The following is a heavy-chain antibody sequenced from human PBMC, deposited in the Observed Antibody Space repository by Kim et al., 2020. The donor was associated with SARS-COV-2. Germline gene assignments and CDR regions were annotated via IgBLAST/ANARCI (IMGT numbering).Heavy chain of an antibody. CDR1: GFTFSDYA. D-gene: IGHD1-7*01. V-gene: IGHV3-64D*06. CDR2: TTCDGDGS. CDR3: VRDGRNYGAVH. J-gene: IGHJ4*02. Sequence: GGSLRLSCSASGFTFSDYAIHWVRRAPGMGLQWVSATTCDGDGSFYADSVKDRFTIFRDNSKNTLFLQMSGLRVEDTAVYYCVRDGRNYGAVHWGQGTLVTVSS.